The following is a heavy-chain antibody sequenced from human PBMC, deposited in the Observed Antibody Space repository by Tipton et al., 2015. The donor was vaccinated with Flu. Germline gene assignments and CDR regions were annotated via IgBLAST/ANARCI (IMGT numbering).Heavy chain of an antibody. V-gene: IGHV4-39*01. CDR3: ARLSYYDVDLKNFYFDY. J-gene: IGHJ4*02. D-gene: IGHD3-10*02. CDR1: SGSIRSTNHF. Sequence: TLSLTCTVSSGSIRSTNHFCAWIRQPPGKRLELIGSIYPSGTTYYNPSLKSRVTISVDTSKSQFSLMLRSVTAADTAVYYCARLSYYDVDLKNFYFDYWGQGALVTVSS. CDR2: IYPSGTT.